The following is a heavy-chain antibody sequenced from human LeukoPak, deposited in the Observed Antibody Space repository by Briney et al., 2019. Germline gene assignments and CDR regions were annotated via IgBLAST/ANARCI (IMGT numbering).Heavy chain of an antibody. J-gene: IGHJ4*02. CDR2: IWYDGSNK. V-gene: IGHV3-33*01. CDR1: GFTFGSYD. D-gene: IGHD3/OR15-3a*01. Sequence: GGSLRLSCAASGFTFGSYDMHWVRQASGKGLEWVAVIWYDGSNKYYAASVKGRFTIFRDISKHTLYLQMNSLRAEDTAVYYCARHKDWTFDYWGQGTLVTVSS. CDR3: ARHKDWTFDY.